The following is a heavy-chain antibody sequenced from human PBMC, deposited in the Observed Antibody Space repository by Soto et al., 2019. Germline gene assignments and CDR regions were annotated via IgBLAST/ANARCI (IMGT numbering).Heavy chain of an antibody. V-gene: IGHV1-2*02. CDR3: AISSRGFFEL. J-gene: IGHJ2*01. Sequence: QVQLVQSGAEVKKPGASVNVSCKASRYTFTGYYIHWVRQAPGQGLEWMGWINPNSGGTNYAQKFQGRVTMTRDTSISTAYMDLSRLISDDTAVYYCAISSRGFFELWGRGTLVTVSS. CDR1: RYTFTGYY. CDR2: INPNSGGT. D-gene: IGHD6-6*01.